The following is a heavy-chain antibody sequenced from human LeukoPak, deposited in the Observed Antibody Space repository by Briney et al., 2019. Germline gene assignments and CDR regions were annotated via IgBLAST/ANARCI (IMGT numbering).Heavy chain of an antibody. J-gene: IGHJ4*02. CDR1: GFTFSSYW. Sequence: PGGSLRLSCAASGFTFSSYWMHWVRQAPGKGPVWVSRINSDGSITSYADSVKGRFTISRDNAKNTLNLQMNSLRAEDTAVYYCARDAFGVDKSPFWGQGTLVTVSS. CDR3: ARDAFGVDKSPF. V-gene: IGHV3-74*01. CDR2: INSDGSIT. D-gene: IGHD3-3*01.